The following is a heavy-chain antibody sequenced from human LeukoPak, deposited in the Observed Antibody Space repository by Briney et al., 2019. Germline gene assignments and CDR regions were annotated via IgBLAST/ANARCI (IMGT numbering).Heavy chain of an antibody. CDR3: ARGPVATNWFDP. Sequence: SVKVSCKASGGTFISYAISWVRQAPGQGLEWMGGIIPIFGTANYAQKFQGRVTITTDESTSTAYMELSSLRSEDTAVYYCARGPVATNWFDPWGQGTLVTVSS. V-gene: IGHV1-69*05. D-gene: IGHD5-12*01. J-gene: IGHJ5*02. CDR2: IIPIFGTA. CDR1: GGTFISYA.